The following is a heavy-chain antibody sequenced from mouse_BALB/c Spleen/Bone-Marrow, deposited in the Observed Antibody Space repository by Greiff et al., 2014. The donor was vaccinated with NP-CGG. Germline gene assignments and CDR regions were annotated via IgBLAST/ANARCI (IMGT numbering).Heavy chain of an antibody. J-gene: IGHJ3*01. CDR2: IYPYNGNT. D-gene: IGHD2-4*01. V-gene: IGHV1S29*02. CDR1: GYTFTDYN. Sequence: VQLQQPGPELVKPGASVKISCKASGYTFTDYNMHWVKQNHGKSLEWIGYIYPYNGNTGYNQKFKSKATLTVDNSSSTAYMELRSLTSEGSAVYYCARGVYYDYDVWFANRGQGTLVTVSA. CDR3: ARGVYYDYDVWFAN.